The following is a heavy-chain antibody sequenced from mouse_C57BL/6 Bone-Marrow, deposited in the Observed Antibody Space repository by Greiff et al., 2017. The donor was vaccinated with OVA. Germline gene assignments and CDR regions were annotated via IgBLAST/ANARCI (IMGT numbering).Heavy chain of an antibody. V-gene: IGHV5-4*03. D-gene: IGHD2-4*01. CDR2: ISDGGSYT. Sequence: DVMLVESGGGLVKPGGSLKLSCAASGFTFSSYAMSWVRQTPEKRLEWVATISDGGSYTYYPDNVKGRFTISRDNAKNNLYLQMSHLKSEDTAMYYCAGYDYDEGAMDYWGQGTSVTVSS. CDR3: AGYDYDEGAMDY. CDR1: GFTFSSYA. J-gene: IGHJ4*01.